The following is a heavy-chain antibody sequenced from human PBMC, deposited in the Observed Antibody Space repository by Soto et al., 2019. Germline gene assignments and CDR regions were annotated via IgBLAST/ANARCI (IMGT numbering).Heavy chain of an antibody. J-gene: IGHJ4*02. CDR1: GYIFINYY. Sequence: QVQLVQSGAEVKKPGASVKLSCKTSGYIFINYYIHWVRQAPGQGLEWVALFNPKSGSTNYAQRLQGRVTVTSDTSTGTVYMELSSLITEDTAVYYCARDLAAADYWGQGTLVTVSS. CDR2: FNPKSGST. V-gene: IGHV1-46*04. CDR3: ARDLAAADY. D-gene: IGHD6-13*01.